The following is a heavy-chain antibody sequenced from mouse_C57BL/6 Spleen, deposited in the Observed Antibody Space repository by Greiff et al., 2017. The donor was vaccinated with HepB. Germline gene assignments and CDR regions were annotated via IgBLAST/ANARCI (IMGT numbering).Heavy chain of an antibody. D-gene: IGHD1-1*02. CDR3: TRCGLGYYAMDY. CDR2: IDPENGDT. CDR1: GFNIKDDY. V-gene: IGHV14-4*01. J-gene: IGHJ4*01. Sequence: EVKLMESGAELVRPGASVKLSCTASGFNIKDDYMHWVKQRPEQGLEWIGWIDPENGDTEYASKFQGKATITADTSSNTAYLQLSSLTSEDTAVYYCTRCGLGYYAMDYWGQGTSVTVSS.